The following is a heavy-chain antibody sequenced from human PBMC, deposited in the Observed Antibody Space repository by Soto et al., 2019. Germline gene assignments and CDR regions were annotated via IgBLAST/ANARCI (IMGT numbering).Heavy chain of an antibody. D-gene: IGHD3-16*01. V-gene: IGHV3-74*01. Sequence: GSLRLSCAASGFTFSSYWMHWGRQAPGKGLVWVSRINSDGSSTSYADSVKGRFTISRDNAKNTLYLQMNSLRAEDTAVYYCARVGDNENAAFDIWGQGTMVTVSS. CDR1: GFTFSSYW. CDR2: INSDGSST. J-gene: IGHJ3*02. CDR3: ARVGDNENAAFDI.